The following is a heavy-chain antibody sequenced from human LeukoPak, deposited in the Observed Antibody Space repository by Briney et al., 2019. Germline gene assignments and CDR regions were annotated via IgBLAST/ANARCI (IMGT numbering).Heavy chain of an antibody. CDR1: GFTFSSYW. V-gene: IGHV3-74*01. J-gene: IGHJ3*02. CDR2: INSDGSST. D-gene: IGHD2-8*01. Sequence: GRSLRLSCAASGFTFSSYWMHWVRQAPGKGLVWVSRINSDGSSTSYADSVKGRFTISRDNAKNTLYLQMNSLRAEDTAVYYCARVQGHPPNGLDIWGQGTMVTVSS. CDR3: ARVQGHPPNGLDI.